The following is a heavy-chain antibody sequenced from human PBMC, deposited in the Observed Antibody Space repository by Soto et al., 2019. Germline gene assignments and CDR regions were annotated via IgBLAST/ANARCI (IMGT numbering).Heavy chain of an antibody. CDR3: ARELPQRQGRNMDV. CDR2: INHSGST. V-gene: IGHV4-34*01. CDR1: GGSFSGHY. J-gene: IGHJ6*02. D-gene: IGHD1-1*01. Sequence: QVQLQQWGAGLLKPSETLSLTCAVHGGSFSGHYWSWIRQPPGKGLEWIGEINHSGSTNYNPSLKSRVTISVDTSKNQFSLNLSSVTAADTAVYYCARELPQRQGRNMDVWGQGTTVTVSS.